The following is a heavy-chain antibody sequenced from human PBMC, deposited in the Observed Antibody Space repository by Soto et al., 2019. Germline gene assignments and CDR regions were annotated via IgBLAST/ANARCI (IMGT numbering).Heavy chain of an antibody. CDR2: ISGSGGST. D-gene: IGHD2-15*01. J-gene: IGHJ4*02. CDR3: AKKAVVAATGARYFDY. CDR1: GFTFSSYA. V-gene: IGHV3-23*01. Sequence: EVQLLESGGGLVQPGGSLRLSCAASGFTFSSYAMSWVRQAPGKGLEWVSAISGSGGSTYYADSGKGRFTISRDNSKNTRYLQMNSLRAEDTAVYYCAKKAVVAATGARYFDYWGQGTQVTVSS.